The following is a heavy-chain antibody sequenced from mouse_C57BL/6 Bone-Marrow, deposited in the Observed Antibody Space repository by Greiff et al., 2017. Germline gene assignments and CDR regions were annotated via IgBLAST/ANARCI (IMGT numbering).Heavy chain of an antibody. V-gene: IGHV14-4*01. CDR1: GFNIKDDY. CDR2: IDPENGDT. Sequence: EVKLMESGAELVRPGASVKLSCTASGFNIKDDYMHWVKQRPEQGLEWIGWIDPENGDTEYASKFQGKATITADTSSNTAYLQLSSLTSEDTAVYYCTVSAFITTVVGGYWGQGTTLTVSS. J-gene: IGHJ2*01. D-gene: IGHD1-1*01. CDR3: TVSAFITTVVGGY.